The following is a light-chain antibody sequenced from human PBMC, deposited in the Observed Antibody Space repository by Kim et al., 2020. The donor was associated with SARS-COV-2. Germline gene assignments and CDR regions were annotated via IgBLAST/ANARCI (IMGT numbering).Light chain of an antibody. J-gene: IGLJ3*02. Sequence: ALGPTVRITCQGDSLRSYYASWYRQKPGQAPVLVIYGKNNRPSGIPDRFSGSSSGNTASLTITGAQAEDEADYYCNSRDSSGNHWVFGGGTQLTVL. CDR3: NSRDSSGNHWV. V-gene: IGLV3-19*01. CDR2: GKN. CDR1: SLRSYY.